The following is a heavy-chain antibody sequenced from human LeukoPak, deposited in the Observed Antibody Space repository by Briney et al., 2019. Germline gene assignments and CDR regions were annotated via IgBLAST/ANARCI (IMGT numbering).Heavy chain of an antibody. CDR1: GFTFSSYA. CDR2: ISGSGGST. Sequence: SGGSLRLSCAASGFTFSSYAMSWVRQAPGKGLEWVSAISGSGGSTYYADSVKGRFTISRDNSKNTLYLQMNSLRAEDTAVYYCAKDCEWFGELLYDYWGQGTLVTVSS. CDR3: AKDCEWFGELLYDY. V-gene: IGHV3-23*01. J-gene: IGHJ4*02. D-gene: IGHD3-10*01.